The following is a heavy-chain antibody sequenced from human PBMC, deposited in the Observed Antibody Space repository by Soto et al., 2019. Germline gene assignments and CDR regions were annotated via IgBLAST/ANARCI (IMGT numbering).Heavy chain of an antibody. CDR2: IRSKSNGGTT. Sequence: EVPLVESGGGLLQPGRSLRLSCTTSGFTFGDYAMSWFRQAQGKGLELVGFIRSKSNGGTTEYAASVKGRFTISRDDSRSIAYLQMNSLKTEDTAVYYCAMDTSGYNYYFDHWGQGTLVIVSS. CDR3: AMDTSGYNYYFDH. J-gene: IGHJ4*02. V-gene: IGHV3-49*03. CDR1: GFTFGDYA. D-gene: IGHD3-22*01.